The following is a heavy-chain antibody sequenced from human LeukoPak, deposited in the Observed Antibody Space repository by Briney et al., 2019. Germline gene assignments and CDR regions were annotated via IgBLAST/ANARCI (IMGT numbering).Heavy chain of an antibody. D-gene: IGHD2-15*01. J-gene: IGHJ4*02. Sequence: PGGSLRLSCAASGFTFSSYGMHWVRQAPGKGLEWVAFIRYDGSNKYYADSVKGRFTISRDNSKNTLYLQMNSLRAEDTAVYYCAKDVVVVVVAAPRPSYFDYWGQGTLVTVSS. V-gene: IGHV3-30*02. CDR1: GFTFSSYG. CDR2: IRYDGSNK. CDR3: AKDVVVVVVAAPRPSYFDY.